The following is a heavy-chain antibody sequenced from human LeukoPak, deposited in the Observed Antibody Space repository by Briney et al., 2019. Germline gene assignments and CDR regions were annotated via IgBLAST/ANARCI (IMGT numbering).Heavy chain of an antibody. CDR1: GFTFSSYS. CDR3: ARVARAWFGELSYGFDI. D-gene: IGHD3-10*01. Sequence: GGSLRLSCAASGFTFSSYSMNWVRQAPGKGLEWVSLISSSSSYIYYADSVKGRFTISRDNAKNSLYLQMNSLRAEDTAVYYCARVARAWFGELSYGFDIWGQGTMVTISS. CDR2: ISSSSSYI. J-gene: IGHJ3*02. V-gene: IGHV3-21*04.